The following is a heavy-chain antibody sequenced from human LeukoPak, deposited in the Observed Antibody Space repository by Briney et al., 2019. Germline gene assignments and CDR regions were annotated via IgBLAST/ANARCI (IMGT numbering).Heavy chain of an antibody. CDR2: ISSSGSTI. J-gene: IGHJ4*02. CDR3: ARQRGDILTGYYMPRGFDY. V-gene: IGHV3-11*04. Sequence: GGSLRLSCAASGFTFSDYYMSWTRQAPGKGLEWVSYISSSGSTIYYADSVKGRFTISRDNAKNSLYLQMNSLRAEDTAVYYCARQRGDILTGYYMPRGFDYWGQGTLVTVSS. D-gene: IGHD3-9*01. CDR1: GFTFSDYY.